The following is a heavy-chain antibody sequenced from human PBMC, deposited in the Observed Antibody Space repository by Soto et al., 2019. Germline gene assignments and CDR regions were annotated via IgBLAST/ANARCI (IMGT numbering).Heavy chain of an antibody. CDR1: GFTFSSYA. D-gene: IGHD3-10*01. CDR3: ASVNWGSGSYYNSFYYYYGMDV. Sequence: GGSLRLSCAASGFTFSSYAMSWVRQAPGKGLEWVSAISGSGGSTYYADSVKGRFTISRGNSKNTLYLQMNSLRAEDTAVYYCASVNWGSGSYYNSFYYYYGMDVWGQGTTVTVSS. J-gene: IGHJ6*02. CDR2: ISGSGGST. V-gene: IGHV3-23*01.